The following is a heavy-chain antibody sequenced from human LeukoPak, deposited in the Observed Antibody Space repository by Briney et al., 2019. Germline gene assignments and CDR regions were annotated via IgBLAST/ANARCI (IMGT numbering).Heavy chain of an antibody. CDR2: ITPYNGNT. J-gene: IGHJ4*02. CDR3: ARGEGFLDY. D-gene: IGHD3-16*01. CDR1: GYTFINYG. V-gene: IGHV1-18*01. Sequence: ASAKVSCRASGYTFINYGITWVRQAPGQGLEWMGWITPYNGNTNYPQKLQDRATMTTDTSTSTAYMELRSLRSDDTAVYYCARGEGFLDYWGQGTLVTVSS.